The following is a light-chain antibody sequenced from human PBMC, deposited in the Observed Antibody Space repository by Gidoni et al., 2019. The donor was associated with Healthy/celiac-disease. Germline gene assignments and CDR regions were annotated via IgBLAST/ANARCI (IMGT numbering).Light chain of an antibody. CDR2: SNN. J-gene: IGLJ3*02. CDR1: SSNIGSNY. V-gene: IGLV1-47*02. CDR3: AAWDDSLSGSWV. Sequence: QSVLTHPPSASGTPGQRVTISCSGSSSNIGSNYVYWYQQLPGTAPKLLIYSNNQRPSGVPDRFSGSKSGTSASLAISGLRSEDEADYYCAAWDDSLSGSWVFGGGTKLTVL.